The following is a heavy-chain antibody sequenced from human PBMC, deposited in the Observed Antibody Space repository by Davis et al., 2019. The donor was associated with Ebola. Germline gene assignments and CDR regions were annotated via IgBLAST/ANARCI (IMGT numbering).Heavy chain of an antibody. CDR1: GFTFSNNW. D-gene: IGHD3-10*01. CDR3: AREGITMVQGVLYYYGMDV. V-gene: IGHV3-74*01. J-gene: IGHJ6*02. CDR2: INRDGTTT. Sequence: HTGGFLRLSCTVSGFTFSNNWMSWVRQVPGKGLVWVSSINRDGTTTTYADSVKGRFTISRDNAKNSLYLQMNSLRDEDTAVYYCAREGITMVQGVLYYYGMDVWGQGTTVTVSS.